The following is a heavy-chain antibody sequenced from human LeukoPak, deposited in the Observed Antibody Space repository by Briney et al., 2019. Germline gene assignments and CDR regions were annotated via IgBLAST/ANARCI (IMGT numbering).Heavy chain of an antibody. V-gene: IGHV3-21*01. D-gene: IGHD3-16*02. Sequence: GGSLRLSCAASGFTFSSYSMNWVRQAPGKGLEWVSSIGSSSSYIYYADSVKGRFTISRDNAKNSLYLQMNSLRAEDTAVYYCARDLVATRLPRVIGPGYWGQGTLVTVSS. J-gene: IGHJ4*02. CDR1: GFTFSSYS. CDR3: ARDLVATRLPRVIGPGY. CDR2: IGSSSSYI.